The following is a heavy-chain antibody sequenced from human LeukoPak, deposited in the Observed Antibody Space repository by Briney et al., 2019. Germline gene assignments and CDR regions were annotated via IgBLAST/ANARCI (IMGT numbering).Heavy chain of an antibody. CDR1: GFTFNNYA. Sequence: GGSLRLSCAASGFTFNNYAMHWVRQAPGKGLEWVAVISYDGSNKYYADSVKGRFTISRDNSKNTLYLQMNSLRAEDTAVYYCARNYFYYYIDVWGKGTTVTVSS. V-gene: IGHV3-30*04. J-gene: IGHJ6*03. CDR2: ISYDGSNK. CDR3: ARNYFYYYIDV.